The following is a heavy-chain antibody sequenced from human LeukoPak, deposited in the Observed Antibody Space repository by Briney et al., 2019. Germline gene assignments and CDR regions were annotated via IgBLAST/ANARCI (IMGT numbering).Heavy chain of an antibody. J-gene: IGHJ4*02. V-gene: IGHV4-34*01. Sequence: SETLSLTCAVYGGSFSGYYWSWIRQPPGKGLEWIGEINHSGSTNYDPSLKSRVTISVDTSKNQFSLKLSSVTAADTAVYYCARGLRDYWGQGTLVTVSS. CDR1: GGSFSGYY. CDR3: ARGLRDY. CDR2: INHSGST.